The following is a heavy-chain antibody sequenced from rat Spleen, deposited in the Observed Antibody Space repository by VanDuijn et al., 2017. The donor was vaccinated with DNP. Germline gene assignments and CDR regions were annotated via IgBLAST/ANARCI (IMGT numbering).Heavy chain of an antibody. D-gene: IGHD1-11*01. Sequence: EVQLVESGGGLVQPGRSLKLSCAASGFSLSDYYMAWVRQAPAKGLEWVAYIDYDGGRTFYGASVKGRFTVSRDNAKSTLYLQMNSLTSEDMATYYCITFEGRNAWGQGTSVTVSS. CDR2: IDYDGGRT. J-gene: IGHJ4*01. CDR3: ITFEGRNA. CDR1: GFSLSDYY. V-gene: IGHV5-20*01.